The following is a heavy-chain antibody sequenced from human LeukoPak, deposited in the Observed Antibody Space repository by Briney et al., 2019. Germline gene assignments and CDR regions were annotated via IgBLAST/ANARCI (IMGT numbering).Heavy chain of an antibody. CDR3: ARAGDQLLYRPFNWFDP. CDR1: GGSISSYY. CDR2: IHTSGST. Sequence: SSETLSLTCTVSGGSISSYYWSWIRQPPGKGLEWIGYIHTSGSTNYNPSLKSRVTISVDTSKNQFSLKLSSVTAADTAVYYCARAGDQLLYRPFNWFDPWGQGTLVTVSS. V-gene: IGHV4-4*09. D-gene: IGHD2-2*02. J-gene: IGHJ5*02.